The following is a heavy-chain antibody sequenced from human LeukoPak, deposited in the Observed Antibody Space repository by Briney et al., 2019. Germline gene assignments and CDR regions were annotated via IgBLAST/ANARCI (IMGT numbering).Heavy chain of an antibody. CDR1: GFSVSSDY. V-gene: IGHV3-7*01. CDR3: ARLSFWVFEI. D-gene: IGHD3-16*01. Sequence: GGSLRLSCAASGFSVSSDYMSWVRQAPGKGLERVSNIKFDGSEKFYVDSVKGRFTISRDNAKNPLYLQMNSLRAEDTSVYFCARLSFWVFEIWGQGTMVTVSS. J-gene: IGHJ3*02. CDR2: IKFDGSEK.